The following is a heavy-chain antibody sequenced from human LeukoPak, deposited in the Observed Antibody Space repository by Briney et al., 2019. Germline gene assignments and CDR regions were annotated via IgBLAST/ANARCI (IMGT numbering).Heavy chain of an antibody. CDR1: GGSISSYY. CDR3: AGIVVVAATEDYYYGMDV. D-gene: IGHD2-15*01. V-gene: IGHV4-59*01. CDR2: IYYSGST. Sequence: SETLSLTCTVSGGSISSYYWSWIRQPPGKGLEWIGYIYYSGSTNYNPSLKSRVTISVDTSKNQFSLKLSPVTAADTAVYYCAGIVVVAATEDYYYGMDVWGQGTTVTVSS. J-gene: IGHJ6*02.